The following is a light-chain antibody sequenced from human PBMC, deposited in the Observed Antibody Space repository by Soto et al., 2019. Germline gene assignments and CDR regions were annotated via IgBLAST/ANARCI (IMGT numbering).Light chain of an antibody. CDR1: SADVGGYNF. CDR3: ASYAGSQNYV. J-gene: IGLJ1*01. Sequence: QSALTQPPSASGSLGQSVTISCTGTSADVGGYNFVSWYQQHPGKAPKLMIFEVSQRPSGVPDRFTGSKSGNTASLTVSEIQAEDEADYNCASYAGSQNYVFGTGTKLTVL. V-gene: IGLV2-8*01. CDR2: EVS.